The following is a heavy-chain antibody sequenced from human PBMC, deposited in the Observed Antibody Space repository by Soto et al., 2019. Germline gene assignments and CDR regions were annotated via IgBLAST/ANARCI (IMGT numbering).Heavy chain of an antibody. Sequence: SQTLSLTCAISGDSVSSRSAAWNWIRQSPSRGLEWLGRTYYRSKWSTDYAVSVKSRIIINPDTSKNQFSLQLNSVTPEDTAVYYCTRALSGSYASRGQGTLVTVSS. CDR3: TRALSGSYAS. D-gene: IGHD1-26*01. CDR1: GDSVSSRSAA. V-gene: IGHV6-1*01. J-gene: IGHJ4*02. CDR2: TYYRSKWST.